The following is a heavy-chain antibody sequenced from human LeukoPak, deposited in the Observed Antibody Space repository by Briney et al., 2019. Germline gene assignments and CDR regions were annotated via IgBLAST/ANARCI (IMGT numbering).Heavy chain of an antibody. CDR3: ARSSYSSSSSV. CDR1: GFTFSHFW. Sequence: GGSLRLSCAASGFTFSHFWMSWVRQAPGKGLEWVASINSDGSEGYYADVVKGRFTISRDNAKNSLYLQINSLRAEDTAVYYCARSSYSSSSSVWGQGTMVTVSS. CDR2: INSDGSEG. V-gene: IGHV3-7*03. J-gene: IGHJ3*01. D-gene: IGHD6-6*01.